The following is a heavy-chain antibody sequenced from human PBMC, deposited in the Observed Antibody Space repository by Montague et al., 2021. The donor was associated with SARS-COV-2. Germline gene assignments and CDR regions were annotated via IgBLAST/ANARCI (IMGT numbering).Heavy chain of an antibody. CDR3: ARHTYYYGSGRFHHGGEGGPKEYGLDV. V-gene: IGHV4-39*01. CDR1: GGPISDSSYY. CDR2: LYYSGST. Sequence: SETLSLTCTVSGGPISDSSYYWGWIRRPPGKGLQWIGSLYYSGSTYYDPSLKSRVTISVDTSRNQFSLKLSSVTAADTSVYFCARHTYYYGSGRFHHGGEGGPKEYGLDVWGQGTTVTVSS. D-gene: IGHD3-10*01. J-gene: IGHJ6*02.